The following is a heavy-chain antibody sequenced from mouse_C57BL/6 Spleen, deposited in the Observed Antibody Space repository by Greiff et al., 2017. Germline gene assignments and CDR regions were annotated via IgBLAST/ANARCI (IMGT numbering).Heavy chain of an antibody. V-gene: IGHV1-52*01. Sequence: QVQLQQPGAELVRPGSSVKLSCKASGYTFTSYWMHWVKQRPIQGLEWIGNIDPSDSETHYNQKFKDKATLTVDKSSSTAYMQLSSLTSEDSAVYYCARSGGLRRDFDYWGQGTTLTVSS. CDR3: ARSGGLRRDFDY. J-gene: IGHJ2*01. CDR2: IDPSDSET. CDR1: GYTFTSYW. D-gene: IGHD2-4*01.